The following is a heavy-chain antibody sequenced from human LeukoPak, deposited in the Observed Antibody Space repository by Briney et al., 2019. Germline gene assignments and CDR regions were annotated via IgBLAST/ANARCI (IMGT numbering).Heavy chain of an antibody. D-gene: IGHD2-2*01. CDR2: IKQDGSEK. J-gene: IGHJ4*02. CDR3: ARDQRYCSSSSCPWEPFDY. CDR1: GFTFSSYW. Sequence: AGSLRLSCAASGFTFSSYWMSWVRQAPGKGLEWVANIKQDGSEKYYVDSVKGRFTISGDNAKNSLYLQMNSLRAEDTAVYYCARDQRYCSSSSCPWEPFDYWGQGTLVTVSS. V-gene: IGHV3-7*05.